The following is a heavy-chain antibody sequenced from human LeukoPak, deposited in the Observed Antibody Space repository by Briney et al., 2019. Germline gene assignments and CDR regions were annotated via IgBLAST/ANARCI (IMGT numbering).Heavy chain of an antibody. CDR2: ISYDGSNK. J-gene: IGHJ5*02. D-gene: IGHD1-26*01. Sequence: GRSLRLSCAASGFTFSSYGMHWVRQAPGKGLEWVAVISYDGSNKYYADSVKGRFTISRDDSKSTLYLQMNSLRAEDTAVYYCAKSYSVRLNWFDPWGQGTLVTVSS. V-gene: IGHV3-30*18. CDR3: AKSYSVRLNWFDP. CDR1: GFTFSSYG.